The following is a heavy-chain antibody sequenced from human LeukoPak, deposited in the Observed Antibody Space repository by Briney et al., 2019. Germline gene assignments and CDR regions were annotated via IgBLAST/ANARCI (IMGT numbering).Heavy chain of an antibody. Sequence: GASVKVSCKASGGTFSSYAISWVRQAPGQGLEWMGGIIPIFGTANYAQKFQGRVTITTDESTSTAYMELSSLRSEDTAVYYCASKRPGALGDWYFDLWGRGTLVTVSS. CDR1: GGTFSSYA. V-gene: IGHV1-69*05. J-gene: IGHJ2*01. CDR3: ASKRPGALGDWYFDL. CDR2: IIPIFGTA. D-gene: IGHD3-10*01.